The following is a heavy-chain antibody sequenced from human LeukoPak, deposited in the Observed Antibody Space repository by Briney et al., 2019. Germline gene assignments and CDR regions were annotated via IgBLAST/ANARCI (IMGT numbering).Heavy chain of an antibody. J-gene: IGHJ4*02. CDR1: GYTFTGYY. V-gene: IGHV1-2*02. CDR2: INPNSGGT. Sequence: ASVKVSCKASGYTFTGYYMHWVRPAPGQGLEWMGWINPNSGGTNYAQKFQGRVTMTRDTSIITAYMELSRLRSDDTAVYYCARANRRVDIVATRGGPFDYWGQGTLVTVSS. CDR3: ARANRRVDIVATRGGPFDY. D-gene: IGHD5-12*01.